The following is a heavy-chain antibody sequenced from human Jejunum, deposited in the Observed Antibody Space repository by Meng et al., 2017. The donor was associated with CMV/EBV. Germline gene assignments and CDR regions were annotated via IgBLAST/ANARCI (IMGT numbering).Heavy chain of an antibody. Sequence: FAASGFMFRTFAIHCVRQAPGRGLGWLAFESYDGSTQQYADSVKGRFTISRDNSVNNLYLQMDSLRPEDTAMYYCATDLKLPTYHWGQGTLVTVSS. CDR3: ATDLKLPTYH. CDR2: ESYDGSTQ. V-gene: IGHV3-30-3*01. D-gene: IGHD1-1*01. CDR1: GFMFRTFA. J-gene: IGHJ1*01.